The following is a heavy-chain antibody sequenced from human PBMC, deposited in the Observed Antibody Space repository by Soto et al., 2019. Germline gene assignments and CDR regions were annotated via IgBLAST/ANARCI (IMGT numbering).Heavy chain of an antibody. CDR3: ARVYSSSSGTWFDP. CDR2: IYHSGST. Sequence: QLQLQESGSGLVKPSQTLSLTCAVSGGSISSGGYSWSWIRQPPGKGLEWIGYIYHSGSTYYNPSPMSRVTISVDRSKNQYSLKLSSVTAADTDVYYCARVYSSSSGTWFDPWGQGTLVTVSS. J-gene: IGHJ5*02. D-gene: IGHD6-6*01. V-gene: IGHV4-30-2*01. CDR1: GGSISSGGYS.